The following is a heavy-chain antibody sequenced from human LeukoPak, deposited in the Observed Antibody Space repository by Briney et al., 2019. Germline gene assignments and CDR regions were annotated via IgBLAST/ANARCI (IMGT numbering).Heavy chain of an antibody. Sequence: ASVKVSCKASGYTFTSYYMHWVRQAPGQGLEWMGIINPSGGSTSYAQKFQGRVTMTRDTSTSTVYMELSSLRSEDTAVYYCAGDRSQYYFDYWGQGTLVTVSS. CDR1: GYTFTSYY. CDR3: AGDRSQYYFDY. D-gene: IGHD6-19*01. V-gene: IGHV1-46*01. J-gene: IGHJ4*02. CDR2: INPSGGST.